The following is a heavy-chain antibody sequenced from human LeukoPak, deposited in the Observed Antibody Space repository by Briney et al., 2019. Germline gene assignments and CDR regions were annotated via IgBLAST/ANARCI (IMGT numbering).Heavy chain of an antibody. D-gene: IGHD6-19*01. J-gene: IGHJ4*02. V-gene: IGHV3-53*01. CDR2: IDYSGGDT. CDR1: EFSVGSNY. Sequence: GGSLRLSCAASEFSVGSNYMTWVRQAPGKGLEWVSSIDYSGGDTHYADSVKGRFTISRDNSKNTLYLQLSSLRGDDTAVYYCARNSGWYGVSWGQGTLVTVSS. CDR3: ARNSGWYGVS.